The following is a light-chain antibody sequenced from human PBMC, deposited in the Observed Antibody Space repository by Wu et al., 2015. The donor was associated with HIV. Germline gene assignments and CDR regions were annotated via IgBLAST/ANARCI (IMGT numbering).Light chain of an antibody. CDR1: QNIDKF. Sequence: DIQMTQSPSSLSASVGDRVTITCRASQNIDKFLNWYQQRPVIAPKLLIYAASSLQSGVPSRFSGSGSGTDFTLTINSLQPEDFATYYCQQSYTTPWTFGQGTKVEI. V-gene: IGKV1-39*01. CDR2: AAS. J-gene: IGKJ1*01. CDR3: QQSYTTPWT.